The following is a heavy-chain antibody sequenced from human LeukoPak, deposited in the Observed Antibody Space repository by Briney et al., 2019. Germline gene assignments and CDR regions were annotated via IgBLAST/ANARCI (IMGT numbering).Heavy chain of an antibody. CDR2: IFTSVST. CDR1: LGSLSSYY. CDR3: AREYYYGSGSYLLDY. V-gene: IGHV4-4*07. J-gene: IGHJ4*02. Sequence: SETLSLTSTVSLGSLSSYYWSCIPQTARERLGWICRIFTSVSTNYNPHPTSRVTISAHTSKNQFSLKLSSVASADTAVYYCAREYYYGSGSYLLDYWGQGTLVTVS. D-gene: IGHD3-10*01.